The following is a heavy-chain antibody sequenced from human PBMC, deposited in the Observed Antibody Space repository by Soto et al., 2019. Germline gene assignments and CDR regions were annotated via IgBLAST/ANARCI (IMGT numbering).Heavy chain of an antibody. CDR1: GFKFDYYW. CDR3: GTGGDPDY. J-gene: IGHJ4*02. V-gene: IGHV3-74*01. Sequence: EVHLVASGGGLVQPGGSLRLSCVASGFKFDYYWMHWVRQAPGEGLMWVSRLQTDGSHPDYAASVKGRFTISRDNAKNTLYLQMNNLSVAATAVYYCGTGGDPDYWGQGTGVTVSS. CDR2: LQTDGSHP.